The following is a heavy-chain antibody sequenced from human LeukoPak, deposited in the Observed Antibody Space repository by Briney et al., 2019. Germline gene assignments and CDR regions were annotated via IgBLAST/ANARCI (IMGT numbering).Heavy chain of an antibody. CDR2: INHSGST. V-gene: IGHV4-34*01. D-gene: IGHD2-21*01. CDR3: ARANSGLDY. J-gene: IGHJ4*02. Sequence: SETLSLTCTFYGGSFSSYYWSWVRQPPGKGLEWIGEINHSGSTTYNPSLRSRVTISIDTSRNQFSLKVSSVTAADTAVYYCARANSGLDYWGQGTLVTVSS. CDR1: GGSFSSYY.